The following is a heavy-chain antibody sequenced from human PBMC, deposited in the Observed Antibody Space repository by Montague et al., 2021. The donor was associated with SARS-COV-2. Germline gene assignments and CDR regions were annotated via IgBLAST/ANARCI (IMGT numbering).Heavy chain of an antibody. J-gene: IGHJ3*02. Sequence: LSLTCAVYGGSFSGYYWSWIRQPPGKGLEWIGEINHSGNTNYNPSLKSRVTISVDTSKNQFTLKLSSVTAADTAVYYCARFPTSYYYDSKAAPATPDAFDIWGQGTMVTVSS. D-gene: IGHD3-22*01. V-gene: IGHV4-34*01. CDR3: ARFPTSYYYDSKAAPATPDAFDI. CDR2: INHSGNT. CDR1: GGSFSGYY.